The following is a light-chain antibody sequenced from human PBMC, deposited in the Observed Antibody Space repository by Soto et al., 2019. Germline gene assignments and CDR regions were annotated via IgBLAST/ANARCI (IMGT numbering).Light chain of an antibody. Sequence: QSALTQPPSVSGAPGQRVTISCTGSSSNIGAGYDVHWYQQLPGTAPKLLIYGNSNRPSGVPDRFSGSKSGTSASLAITGLQAEDEADYYCQSYDSSLRAPVFGGGTKLTVL. J-gene: IGLJ3*02. CDR1: SSNIGAGYD. CDR3: QSYDSSLRAPV. V-gene: IGLV1-40*01. CDR2: GNS.